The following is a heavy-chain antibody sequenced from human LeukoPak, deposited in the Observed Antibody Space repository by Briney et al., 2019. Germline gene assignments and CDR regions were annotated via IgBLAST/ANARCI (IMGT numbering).Heavy chain of an antibody. D-gene: IGHD3-9*01. CDR3: ARDLDHYDILTGYYPAAHDY. CDR2: ISSSSSYI. CDR1: GFTFDDYA. Sequence: GGSLRLSCAASGFTFDDYAMHWVRQAPGKGLEWVSSISSSSSYIYYADSVKGRFTISRDNAKNSLYLQMNSLRAEDTAVYYCARDLDHYDILTGYYPAAHDYWGQGTLVTVSS. J-gene: IGHJ4*02. V-gene: IGHV3-21*01.